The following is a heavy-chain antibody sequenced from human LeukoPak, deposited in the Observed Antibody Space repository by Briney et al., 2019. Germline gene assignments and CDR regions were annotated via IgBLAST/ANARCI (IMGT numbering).Heavy chain of an antibody. CDR3: ASEGIAAAADI. D-gene: IGHD6-13*01. V-gene: IGHV3-30*03. J-gene: IGHJ3*02. CDR1: GFTFSSYG. Sequence: GGSLRLSCAASGFTFSSYGMHRVRQAPGEGLEWVAVISYDGSNKYYADSVKGRFTISRDNSKNTLYLQMNSLRAEDTAVYYCASEGIAAAADIWGQGTMVTVSS. CDR2: ISYDGSNK.